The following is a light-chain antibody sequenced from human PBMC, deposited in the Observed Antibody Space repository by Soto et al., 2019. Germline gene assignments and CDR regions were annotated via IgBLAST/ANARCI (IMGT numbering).Light chain of an antibody. CDR3: GTWDSSLSVVV. Sequence: QSVLTQPPSVSAAPGQTVTISCSGSSSNIGNNYVSWYQQLPGAAPKLLIDDNDKQPSGIPDRFSGSKSGTSATLGITGLQTGDEADYFCGTWDSSLSVVVFGGGTKLTVL. V-gene: IGLV1-51*01. CDR1: SSNIGNNY. J-gene: IGLJ2*01. CDR2: DND.